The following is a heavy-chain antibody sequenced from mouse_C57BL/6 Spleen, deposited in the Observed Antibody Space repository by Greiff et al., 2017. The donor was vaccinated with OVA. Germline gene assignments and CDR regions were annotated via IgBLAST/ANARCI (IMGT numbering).Heavy chain of an antibody. CDR1: GFTFSSYG. Sequence: DVKLQESGGDLVKPGGSLKLSCAASGFTFSSYGMSWVRQTPDKRLEWVATISSGGSYTYYPDSVKGRFTISRDNAKNTLYLQMSSLKSEDTALYYCARQDRAGSWFAYWGQGTLVTVSA. V-gene: IGHV5-6*02. J-gene: IGHJ3*01. D-gene: IGHD3-1*01. CDR2: ISSGGSYT. CDR3: ARQDRAGSWFAY.